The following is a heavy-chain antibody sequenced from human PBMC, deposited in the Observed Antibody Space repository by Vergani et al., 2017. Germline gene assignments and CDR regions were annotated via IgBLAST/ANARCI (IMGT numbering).Heavy chain of an antibody. D-gene: IGHD1/OR15-1a*01. V-gene: IGHV4-38-2*01. Sequence: QLQLQESGPGLVKPSETLSLTCAVSGYSTSSGYYWGWIRQPPGKGLEWIGSIYHSGSTYYNPSLKSRVTISVDTSKNRFSLKLSSVTAADTAVYYCARRKQGSLDYWGQGTLVTVSS. CDR1: GYSTSSGYY. J-gene: IGHJ4*02. CDR2: IYHSGST. CDR3: ARRKQGSLDY.